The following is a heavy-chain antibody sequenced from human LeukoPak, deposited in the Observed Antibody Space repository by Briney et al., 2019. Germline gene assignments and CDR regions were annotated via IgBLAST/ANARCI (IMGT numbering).Heavy chain of an antibody. CDR1: GYTFTNYW. V-gene: IGHV5-51*01. CDR3: ARRISGYYIDY. J-gene: IGHJ4*02. Sequence: PGESLQISCKGSGYTFTNYWIGWVRQMPGKGLVWMGIIWPSDSDTRYSPSFQGQVTISADKSISTAYLQWSSLKASDTAIYFCARRISGYYIDYWGQGTLVSVSS. D-gene: IGHD1-26*01. CDR2: IWPSDSDT.